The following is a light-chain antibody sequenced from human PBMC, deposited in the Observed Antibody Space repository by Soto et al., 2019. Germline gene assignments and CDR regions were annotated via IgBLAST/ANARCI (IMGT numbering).Light chain of an antibody. Sequence: ENVLTQSPGTLSLSPGGRATLSCRASQSVSSYSLAWYQQKPGQAPRLVMYGTSNRATGIPDRFSGSGSGTDFTLTISRLEPEDFAVYYCQQRSDWPLTFGGGTKVDIK. CDR2: GTS. V-gene: IGKV3D-20*02. J-gene: IGKJ4*01. CDR3: QQRSDWPLT. CDR1: QSVSSYS.